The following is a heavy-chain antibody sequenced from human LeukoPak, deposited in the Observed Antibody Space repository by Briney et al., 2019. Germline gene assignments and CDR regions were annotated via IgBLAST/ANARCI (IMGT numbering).Heavy chain of an antibody. CDR2: ISGSGGST. CDR1: GFTFTTYA. D-gene: IGHD2-21*01. CDR3: AKGVPRYEGGAWIDAFDI. J-gene: IGHJ3*02. V-gene: IGHV3-23*01. Sequence: HAGGSLRLSCAASGFTFTTYAMSWVRQAPGKGLEWVSSISGSGGSTYYADSVKGRFTISRDNSKNTLSLQMNNLRADDTALYYCAKGVPRYEGGAWIDAFDIWGQGTMVTVSS.